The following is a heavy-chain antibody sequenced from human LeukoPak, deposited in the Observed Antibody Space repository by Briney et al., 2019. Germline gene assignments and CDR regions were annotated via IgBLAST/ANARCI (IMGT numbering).Heavy chain of an antibody. CDR1: GFTFSSYA. Sequence: GGSLRLSCAASGFTFSSYATSWVRQAPGKGLEWVSAISGSGGSTYYADSVKGRFTISRDNSKNTLYLQMNSLRAEDTAVYYCAKARLYDILTGYLYYWGQGTLVTVSS. CDR2: ISGSGGST. CDR3: AKARLYDILTGYLYY. J-gene: IGHJ4*02. D-gene: IGHD3-9*01. V-gene: IGHV3-23*01.